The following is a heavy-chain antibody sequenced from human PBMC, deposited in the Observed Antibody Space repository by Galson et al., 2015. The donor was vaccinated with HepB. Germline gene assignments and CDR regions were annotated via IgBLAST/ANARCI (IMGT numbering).Heavy chain of an antibody. CDR3: ARASLVDSPNLP. D-gene: IGHD1-14*01. CDR2: ISAYNGNT. CDR1: GYTFTSCG. V-gene: IGHV1-18*01. Sequence: SVKVSCKASGYTFTSCGISWVRQAPGQGLEWMGWISAYNGNTNYAQKLQGRVTMTTDTSTSTAYMELRSLRSDDTAVYYRARASLVDSPNLPWGQGTLVTVSS. J-gene: IGHJ5*02.